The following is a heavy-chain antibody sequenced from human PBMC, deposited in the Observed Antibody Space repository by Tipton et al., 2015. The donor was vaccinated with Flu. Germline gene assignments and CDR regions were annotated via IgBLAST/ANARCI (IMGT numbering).Heavy chain of an antibody. Sequence: SLRLSCAASGFIFSGYWMIWFRQAPGKGLEWVANINQDGSKKYYVNSVRGRFTISRDNARNSLYLQMNGLRAEDTAVYYCARGGLAPGNYWGQGTLVTVSS. CDR1: GFIFSGYW. D-gene: IGHD3-3*02. J-gene: IGHJ4*02. V-gene: IGHV3-7*01. CDR2: INQDGSKK. CDR3: ARGGLAPGNY.